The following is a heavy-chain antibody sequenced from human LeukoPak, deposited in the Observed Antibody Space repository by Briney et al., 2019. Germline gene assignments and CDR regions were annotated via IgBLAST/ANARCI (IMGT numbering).Heavy chain of an antibody. CDR2: TYYRSKWNN. CDR1: GNSVSSNSAS. Sequence: SQTLSLTCAISGNSVSSNSASWHWLRQSPSRGLEWLGRTYYRSKWNNDYAGSVKSRITINPDTSQNQVSLQLNSMTPDDTAIYYCARLTARSLDYWGQGTLVIVSS. J-gene: IGHJ4*02. D-gene: IGHD1-14*01. V-gene: IGHV6-1*01. CDR3: ARLTARSLDY.